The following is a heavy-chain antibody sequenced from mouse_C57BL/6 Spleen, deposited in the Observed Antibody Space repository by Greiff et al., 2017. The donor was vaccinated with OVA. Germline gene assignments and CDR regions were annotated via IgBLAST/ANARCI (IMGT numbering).Heavy chain of an antibody. CDR3: ARQGYDGFDD. J-gene: IGHJ2*01. V-gene: IGHV5-17*01. CDR2: ISSGSSTI. D-gene: IGHD2-2*01. Sequence: EVKLVESGGGLVKPGGSLKLSCAASGFTFSDYGMHWVRQAPEKGLEWVAYISSGSSTIYYADTVKGRFTISRDNAKNTLFLQMTSLRSEDTAMYYCARQGYDGFDDWGKGTTLTVSS. CDR1: GFTFSDYG.